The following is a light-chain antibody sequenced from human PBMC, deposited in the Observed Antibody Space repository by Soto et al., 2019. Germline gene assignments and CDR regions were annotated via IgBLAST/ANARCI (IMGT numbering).Light chain of an antibody. CDR2: GAS. J-gene: IGKJ1*01. V-gene: IGKV3-15*01. CDR3: QQHYQGWK. Sequence: EMVMTQSPATLSVSLGERATLSCRASQSVRTKLVWYQQKPGQAPRLLIYGASTRATGIPARFSGSGSGTEFTLTIGTLKSAGFAVYYGQQHYQGWKSGQGTKVEIK. CDR1: QSVRTK.